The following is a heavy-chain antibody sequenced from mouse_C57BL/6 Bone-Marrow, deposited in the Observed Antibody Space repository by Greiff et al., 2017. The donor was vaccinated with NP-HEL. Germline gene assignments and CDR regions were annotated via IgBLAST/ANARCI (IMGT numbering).Heavy chain of an antibody. D-gene: IGHD3-1*01. CDR3: ARAEGLYYAMDY. Sequence: EVQLQQSGPELVKPGASVKISCKASGYTFTDYYMNWVKQSHGKSLEWIGDINPNNGGTSYNQKFKGKATLTVDKSSSTAYMELRSLTSEDSAVXYCARAEGLYYAMDYWGQGTSVTVSS. CDR1: GYTFTDYY. J-gene: IGHJ4*01. V-gene: IGHV1-26*01. CDR2: INPNNGGT.